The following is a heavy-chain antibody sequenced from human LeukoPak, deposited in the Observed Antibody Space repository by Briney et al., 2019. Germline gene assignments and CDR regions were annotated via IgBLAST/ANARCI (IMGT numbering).Heavy chain of an antibody. D-gene: IGHD3-10*01. Sequence: GRSLRLSCAASGFAFNTYAMHWVRQAPGQGLEWVALIWHDGSHKFYSNSVRGQFTISRDNSKNTVSLQMNNLRPEDTAVYYCAREIFGSGSYPDSWGQGTLVTVSS. CDR1: GFAFNTYA. CDR2: IWHDGSHK. J-gene: IGHJ4*02. V-gene: IGHV3-33*01. CDR3: AREIFGSGSYPDS.